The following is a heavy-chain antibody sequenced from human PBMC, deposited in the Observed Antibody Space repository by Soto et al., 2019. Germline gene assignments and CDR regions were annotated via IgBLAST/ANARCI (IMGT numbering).Heavy chain of an antibody. CDR2: VKSKTDGGTT. CDR1: GFTFSNAW. CDR3: AKDGICSGSTCLHGLSDI. D-gene: IGHD2-2*01. V-gene: IGHV3-15*07. Sequence: GGSLRLSCAASGFTFSNAWINWVRQAPGKGLEWVGRVKSKTDGGTTDYAAPVKGRFAISRDDSKNMVYLEMNSLKTEDTALYFCAKDGICSGSTCLHGLSDIWGQRTLVTVSS. J-gene: IGHJ3*02.